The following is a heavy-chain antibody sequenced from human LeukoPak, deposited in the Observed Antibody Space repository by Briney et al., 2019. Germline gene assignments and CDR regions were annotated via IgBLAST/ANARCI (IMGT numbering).Heavy chain of an antibody. CDR1: GGSISSSSYY. J-gene: IGHJ4*02. D-gene: IGHD2-15*01. CDR2: IYYSGST. Sequence: SETLSLTCTVSGGSISSSSYYWGWIRQPPGKGLEWIGSIYYSGSTYYNPSLKSRVTISVDTSKNQFSLKQSSVTAADTAVYYCAKRRYNEGYCSGGSCYAPKGTPSNYWGQGTLVTVSS. CDR3: AKRRYNEGYCSGGSCYAPKGTPSNY. V-gene: IGHV4-39*07.